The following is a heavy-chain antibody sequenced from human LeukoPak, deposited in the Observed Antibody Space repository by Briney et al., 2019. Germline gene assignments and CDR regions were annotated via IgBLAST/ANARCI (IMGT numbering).Heavy chain of an antibody. D-gene: IGHD5-18*01. CDR3: AKDPYSYGYRGHDY. Sequence: GGSLRLSCAASGFTFSSYWMSWVRQVPGKGLEWVSAISGSGGSTYYADSVKGRFTISRDNSKNTLYLQMNSLRAEDTAVYYCAKDPYSYGYRGHDYWGQGTLVTVSS. V-gene: IGHV3-23*01. J-gene: IGHJ4*02. CDR1: GFTFSSYW. CDR2: ISGSGGST.